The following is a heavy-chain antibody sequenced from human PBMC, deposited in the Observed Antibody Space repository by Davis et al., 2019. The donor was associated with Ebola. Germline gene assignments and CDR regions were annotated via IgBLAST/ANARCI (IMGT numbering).Heavy chain of an antibody. CDR3: ARQKSWGSSWYLAY. J-gene: IGHJ4*02. CDR1: GYNFPNFW. CDR2: IHPGDSDT. Sequence: GESLKISCTGSGYNFPNFWIGWLRHMPGKGLEWMGIIHPGDSDTRYSPSFQGQVMISADKSINTAYLQWSSLRASDTAMYYCARQKSWGSSWYLAYWGQGTLVTVSS. V-gene: IGHV5-51*01. D-gene: IGHD6-13*01.